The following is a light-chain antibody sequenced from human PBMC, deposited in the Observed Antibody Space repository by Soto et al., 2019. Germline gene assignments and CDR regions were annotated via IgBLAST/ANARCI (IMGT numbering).Light chain of an antibody. Sequence: AIRMTQSPSSLSASTGDRVTITFRASQGISSYLAWYQQKPGKAPKLLIYAASTLQSGVPSRFSGSGSGTDFTLTISCLQSEDFAVYYCQQYNNWPRTFGQGTKVDIK. J-gene: IGKJ1*01. CDR2: AAS. V-gene: IGKV1-8*01. CDR1: QGISSY. CDR3: QQYNNWPRT.